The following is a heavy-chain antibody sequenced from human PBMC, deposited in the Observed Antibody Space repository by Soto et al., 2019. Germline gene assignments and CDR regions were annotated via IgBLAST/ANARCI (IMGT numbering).Heavy chain of an antibody. J-gene: IGHJ3*02. CDR1: GFTFSSYA. V-gene: IGHV3-23*01. CDR3: AKEWAMITFGVDAFDI. D-gene: IGHD3-16*01. Sequence: EVQLLESGGGLVQPGGSLRLSCAASGFTFSSYAMSWVRQAPGKGLEWVSAINGSGGSTYYADSVKGRFTISRDNSTNTRYLQMNRLSAVDTAVYYCAKEWAMITFGVDAFDIWGEGTMVTVSS. CDR2: INGSGGST.